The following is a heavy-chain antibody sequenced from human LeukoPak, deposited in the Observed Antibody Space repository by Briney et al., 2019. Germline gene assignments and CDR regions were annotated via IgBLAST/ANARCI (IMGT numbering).Heavy chain of an antibody. V-gene: IGHV1-8*02. J-gene: IGHJ5*02. CDR3: ARNRQQLASYWFDP. D-gene: IGHD6-13*01. CDR2: INPNSGNT. Sequence: ASVKVSCKASGYTFTGYYMHWVRQAPGQGLEWMGWINPNSGNTGYAQKFQGRVTMTRNTSISTAYMELSSLRSEDTAVYYCARNRQQLASYWFDPWGQGTLVTVSS. CDR1: GYTFTGYY.